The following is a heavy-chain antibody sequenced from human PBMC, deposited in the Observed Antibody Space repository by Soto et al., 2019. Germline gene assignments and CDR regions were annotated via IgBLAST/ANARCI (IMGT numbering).Heavy chain of an antibody. CDR1: GDSISTVDYF. CDR3: ARGRYCLTGRCFPNWFDS. D-gene: IGHD2-15*01. V-gene: IGHV4-30-4*01. Sequence: QVQLLESGPGLVKPSQTLSLTCSVSGDSISTVDYFWAWIRQPPGQALEYIGYIYRSATTYFNPSFECLVAISLDTSKSQFSLNVTSVTAADTAVYFCARGRYCLTGRCFPNWFDSWGQGALVTVSS. CDR2: IYRSATT. J-gene: IGHJ5*01.